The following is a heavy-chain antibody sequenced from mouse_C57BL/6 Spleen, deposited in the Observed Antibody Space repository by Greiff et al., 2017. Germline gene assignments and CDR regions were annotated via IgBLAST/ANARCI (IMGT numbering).Heavy chain of an antibody. CDR1: GFTFSDYY. J-gene: IGHJ1*03. V-gene: IGHV5-16*01. CDR3: ARDRVTTRYFDV. D-gene: IGHD2-2*01. Sequence: EVMLVESEGGLVQPGSSMKLSCTASGFTFSDYYMAWVRQVPEKGLEWVANINYDGSSTYYLDSLKSRFIISRDNAKNILYLQMSSLKSEDTATYYCARDRVTTRYFDVWGTGTTVTVSS. CDR2: INYDGSST.